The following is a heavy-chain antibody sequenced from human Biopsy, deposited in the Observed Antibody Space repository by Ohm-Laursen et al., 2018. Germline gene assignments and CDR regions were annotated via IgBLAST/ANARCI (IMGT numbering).Heavy chain of an antibody. CDR2: FAPENGKT. Sequence: ASVKVSCKVSGYTLTDLSMHWVRQAPGKGLEWMGGFAPENGKTIYAQKFQGRVTMTEDTSTDTAYMELSNLRSEYTAVYYCAGDINNWNFNYWGQGTLVIVSS. CDR1: GYTLTDLS. CDR3: AGDINNWNFNY. D-gene: IGHD1-7*01. J-gene: IGHJ4*02. V-gene: IGHV1-24*01.